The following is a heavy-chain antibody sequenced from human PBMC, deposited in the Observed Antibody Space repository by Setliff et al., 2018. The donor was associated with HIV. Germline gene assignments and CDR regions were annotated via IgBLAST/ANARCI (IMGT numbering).Heavy chain of an antibody. CDR3: ARVPWDYGDNPIDY. J-gene: IGHJ4*02. D-gene: IGHD4-17*01. V-gene: IGHV1-18*01. CDR2: ISTFDGNT. CDR1: GYNFFSYG. Sequence: ASVKVSCKASGYNFFSYGISWVRQAPGQGLEWMGWISTFDGNTDYAQNVQDRVTMTTDTSTSTVYMELRSLKSDDTAVYYCARVPWDYGDNPIDYWGQGTLVTVSS.